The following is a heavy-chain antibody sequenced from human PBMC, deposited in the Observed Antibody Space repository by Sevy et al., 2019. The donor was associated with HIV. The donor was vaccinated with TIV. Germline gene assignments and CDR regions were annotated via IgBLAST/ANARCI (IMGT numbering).Heavy chain of an antibody. J-gene: IGHJ6*03. V-gene: IGHV4-39*01. CDR3: ARRDGYNLGYCYMDV. Sequence: SETLSLTCSVSGGSISSSDHYWDWIRQPPGKGLEWIGSIYYSGSTYYHPSLKSRVTISVDTSKNQFSLKLSSVTAADTAVYYCARRDGYNLGYCYMDVWGKGTTVTVSS. D-gene: IGHD5-12*01. CDR2: IYYSGST. CDR1: GGSISSSDHY.